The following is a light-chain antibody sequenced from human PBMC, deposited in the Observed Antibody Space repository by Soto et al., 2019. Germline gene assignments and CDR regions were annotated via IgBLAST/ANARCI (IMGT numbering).Light chain of an antibody. CDR1: SSNIGAGYD. Sequence: QSVLTQPPSVSGAPGQRVTISCTGRSSNIGAGYDVHWYQQLPGTAPKLIIYGTTNRPSGVPDRFSGSKSGTSASLAITGLQAEDEADYYCQSYDGTLSGSYVFGIGTKLTVL. CDR2: GTT. V-gene: IGLV1-40*01. CDR3: QSYDGTLSGSYV. J-gene: IGLJ1*01.